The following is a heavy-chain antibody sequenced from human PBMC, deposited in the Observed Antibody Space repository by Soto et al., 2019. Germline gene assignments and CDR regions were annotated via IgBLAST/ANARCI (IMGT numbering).Heavy chain of an antibody. CDR2: INHSGST. J-gene: IGHJ4*02. D-gene: IGHD6-13*01. Sequence: SETLSLTCAVYGGSFSGYYWSWIRQPPGKGLEWIGEINHSGSTNYNPSLKSRVTISVDTSKNQFSLKLSSVTAADTAVYYCARPSYSSSWYDYWGQGTLVTVSS. CDR1: GGSFSGYY. V-gene: IGHV4-34*01. CDR3: ARPSYSSSWYDY.